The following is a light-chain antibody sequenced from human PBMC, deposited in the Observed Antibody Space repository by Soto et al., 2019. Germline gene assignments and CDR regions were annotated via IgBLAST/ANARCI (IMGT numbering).Light chain of an antibody. V-gene: IGKV1-5*03. CDR2: KAS. J-gene: IGKJ1*01. CDR1: QTISSW. Sequence: DIQMTQSPSTLSGSVGDRVTITCRASQTISSWLAWYQQKPGKAPKLLIYKASTLKSGVPSRFSGSGSGTEFTLTISSLQPDDFAAYYCQHYKSYSEAFGKGTKVAI. CDR3: QHYKSYSEA.